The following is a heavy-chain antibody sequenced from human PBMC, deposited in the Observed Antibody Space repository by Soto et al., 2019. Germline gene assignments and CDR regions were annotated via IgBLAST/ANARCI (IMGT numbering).Heavy chain of an antibody. CDR3: ARDDRQVDHGAKYYFDL. D-gene: IGHD4-17*01. CDR2: ISAYNGDT. V-gene: IGHV1-18*01. Sequence: QVPLVQSGAEVKKPGASVKVSCKASGYTFANYGISWVRQAPGQGLEWMGWISAYNGDTNHAEKFQGRITMTTDTSTDTAYMELRTLDSDDAAVYYCARDDRQVDHGAKYYFDLWGRGTLLTVSS. J-gene: IGHJ2*01. CDR1: GYTFANYG.